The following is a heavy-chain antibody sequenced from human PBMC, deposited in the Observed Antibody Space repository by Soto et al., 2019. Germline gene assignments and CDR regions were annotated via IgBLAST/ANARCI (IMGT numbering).Heavy chain of an antibody. Sequence: QVQLVGSGGGVVQPGTSLRLSCEASGFAFNKFGMHWVRQGPGKGLEWVAFISYDGSYQYYADSVQGRLTITRDNSMNTLNMQLNSLRREDTAVYYCAKGGEVGGVLGDHWGQGTLVTVSS. CDR3: AKGGEVGGVLGDH. CDR2: ISYDGSYQ. CDR1: GFAFNKFG. J-gene: IGHJ4*02. V-gene: IGHV3-30*18. D-gene: IGHD1-26*01.